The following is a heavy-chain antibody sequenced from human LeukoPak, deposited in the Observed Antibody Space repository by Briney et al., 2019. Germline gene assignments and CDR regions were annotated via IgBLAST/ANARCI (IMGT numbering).Heavy chain of an antibody. CDR3: ARDEPYYYDSSGYYPVY. Sequence: SVKVSCKASGGTFSSYAISWVRQAPGQGLEWMGGIIPIFGTANYAQKFQGRVTITADESTSTAYMELSSLRSEDTAVYYCARDEPYYYDSSGYYPVYWGQGTLVTVS. D-gene: IGHD3-22*01. V-gene: IGHV1-69*13. CDR1: GGTFSSYA. CDR2: IIPIFGTA. J-gene: IGHJ4*02.